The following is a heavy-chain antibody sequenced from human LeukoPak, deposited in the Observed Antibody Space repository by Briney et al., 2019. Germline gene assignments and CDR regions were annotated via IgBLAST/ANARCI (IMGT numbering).Heavy chain of an antibody. Sequence: ASVKVSCKASGYTFTSYDINWVRQATGQGLEWMGWMNPNSGNTGYAQKFQGRVTMTRNTSISTAYMELSSLRSEDTAVYCCARGRAQQLKSRFDPWGQGTLVTVSS. CDR1: GYTFTSYD. V-gene: IGHV1-8*01. CDR3: ARGRAQQLKSRFDP. CDR2: MNPNSGNT. J-gene: IGHJ5*02. D-gene: IGHD6-13*01.